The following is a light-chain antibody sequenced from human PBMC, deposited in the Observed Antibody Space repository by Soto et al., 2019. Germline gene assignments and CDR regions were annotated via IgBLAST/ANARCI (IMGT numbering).Light chain of an antibody. CDR2: AAS. V-gene: IGKV1-12*01. J-gene: IGKJ1*01. Sequence: DIQMTQSPSSVSASVGDRVTITCRASQGISNWLAWYQQRPGKAPRLLIYAASSLQSGVPSRFSGSGSGTDFTLTISSLQPEDFATYYCQQANSFPPWTFGQGTKVEIK. CDR1: QGISNW. CDR3: QQANSFPPWT.